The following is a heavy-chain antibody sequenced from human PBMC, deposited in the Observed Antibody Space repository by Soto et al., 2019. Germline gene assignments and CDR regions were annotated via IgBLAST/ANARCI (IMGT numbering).Heavy chain of an antibody. CDR3: ARGTYGDYGYYWYFDL. Sequence: QVQLQESGPGLVKPSETLSLTCTVSGGSISSYYWSWIRQPPGKGLEWIGYIYYSGSTNYNPSLTSRVTISVDTSKNQFSLKLSSVTAADTAVYYCARGTYGDYGYYWYFDLWGRGTLVTVSS. V-gene: IGHV4-59*01. CDR1: GGSISSYY. D-gene: IGHD4-17*01. CDR2: IYYSGST. J-gene: IGHJ2*01.